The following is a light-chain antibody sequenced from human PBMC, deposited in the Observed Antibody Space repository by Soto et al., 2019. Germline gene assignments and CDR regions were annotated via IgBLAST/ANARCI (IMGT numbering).Light chain of an antibody. CDR2: DAS. V-gene: IGKV3-11*01. CDR3: QQRSNWPPNT. CDR1: QSVSSY. Sequence: EIVLAQSPATLSWSRGERGTLSWRASQSVSSYLAWYQQKPGQAPRLLIYDASNRATGIPARFSGSGSGTDFTLTISSLEPADFAVYHCQQRSNWPPNTFGGGTKVDIK. J-gene: IGKJ4*01.